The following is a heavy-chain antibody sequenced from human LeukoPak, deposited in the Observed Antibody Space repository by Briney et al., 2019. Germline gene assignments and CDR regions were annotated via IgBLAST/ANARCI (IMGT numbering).Heavy chain of an antibody. CDR2: IYYSGST. CDR1: GYSISSGYY. CDR3: ARGGYSYGYAWFDP. V-gene: IGHV4-38-2*02. J-gene: IGHJ5*02. D-gene: IGHD5-18*01. Sequence: SETLSLTCTVSGYSISSGYYWGWIRQPPGKGLEWIGSIYYSGSTYYNPSLKSRVTISVDTSKNQFSLKLSSVTAADTAVYYCARGGYSYGYAWFDPWGQGTLVTVSS.